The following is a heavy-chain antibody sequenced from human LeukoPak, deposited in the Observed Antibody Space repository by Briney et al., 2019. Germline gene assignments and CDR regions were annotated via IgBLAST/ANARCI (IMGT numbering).Heavy chain of an antibody. CDR1: GFTFSSYG. Sequence: GGSLRLSCGASGFTFSSYGMHWVRQAPGKGLEWVAVIWYDGSNKYYADSVKGRFTISRDNSKHTLYLQMNSLRAEDTAMYYCAGDYEDYFDYWGQGTLVTVSS. J-gene: IGHJ4*02. CDR2: IWYDGSNK. D-gene: IGHD5-12*01. CDR3: AGDYEDYFDY. V-gene: IGHV3-33*08.